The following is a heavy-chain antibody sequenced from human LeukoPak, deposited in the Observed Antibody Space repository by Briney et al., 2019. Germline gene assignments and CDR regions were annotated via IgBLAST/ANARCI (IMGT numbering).Heavy chain of an antibody. Sequence: SDPLSLTCAVYGGSFSGYYWSWIRQPPGKGLEWIGETNDSGSINYNPSLKSRVTISVDTSKNQFSLKLSSVTAADTAVYYCARNLRYCSSTSCSWGLYYYYYMDVWGKGTTVTVSS. V-gene: IGHV4-34*01. CDR2: TNDSGSI. CDR1: GGSFSGYY. CDR3: ARNLRYCSSTSCSWGLYYYYYMDV. J-gene: IGHJ6*03. D-gene: IGHD2-2*01.